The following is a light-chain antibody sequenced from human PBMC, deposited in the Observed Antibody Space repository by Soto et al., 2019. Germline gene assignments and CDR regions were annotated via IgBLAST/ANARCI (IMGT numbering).Light chain of an antibody. Sequence: DIQMTQSPSSLSASVGDRVTITCRASRDINNNLAWYQQKPGKVPKLLIYSASSLQSGVPSRFSGSGSGTEFTLTLSSLQSEDVAIYYCQKHDFAPFTFGRGTKVDIK. CDR2: SAS. CDR3: QKHDFAPFT. J-gene: IGKJ3*01. CDR1: RDINNN. V-gene: IGKV1-27*01.